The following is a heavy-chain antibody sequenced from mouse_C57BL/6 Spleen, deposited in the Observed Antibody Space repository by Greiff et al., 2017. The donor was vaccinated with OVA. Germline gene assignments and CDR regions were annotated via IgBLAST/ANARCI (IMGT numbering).Heavy chain of an antibody. CDR3: ARSDYGSSYWCFDV. CDR1: GFNIKNTY. D-gene: IGHD1-1*01. J-gene: IGHJ1*03. CDR2: IDPATGNT. V-gene: IGHV14-3*01. Sequence: VQLQQSVAELVRPGASVKLSCTASGFNIKNTYMHWVKQRTDQGLEWIGRIDPATGNTKYAPKFQGTATITADTSSNTAYLQLSSLTSEDTAIYYCARSDYGSSYWCFDVWGTGTTVTVSS.